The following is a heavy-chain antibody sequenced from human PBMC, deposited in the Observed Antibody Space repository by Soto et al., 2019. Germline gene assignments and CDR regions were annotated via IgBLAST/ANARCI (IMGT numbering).Heavy chain of an antibody. V-gene: IGHV4-39*01. CDR2: IYYSGST. CDR1: GGSISSSSYY. CDR3: AGHQLVRGVQGVVWFDP. D-gene: IGHD3-10*01. J-gene: IGHJ5*02. Sequence: SETLSLTCTVSGGSISSSSYYWGWIRQPPGKGLEWIGSIYYSGSTYYNPSLKSRVTISVDTSKNQFSLKLSSVTAADTAVYYCAGHQLVRGVQGVVWFDPWGQGTLVTVSS.